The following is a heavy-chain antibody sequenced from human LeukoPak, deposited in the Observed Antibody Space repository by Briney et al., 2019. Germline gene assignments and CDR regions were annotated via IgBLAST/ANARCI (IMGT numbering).Heavy chain of an antibody. CDR3: ARGARASAFLTEYYFDY. Sequence: XSLXCAVSXGSXSSXYWSWIXQXPGXGLXXXXXXYYSGSTNYNPSLKSRVTISVDTSKNQFSLKLSSVTAADTAVYYCARGARASAFLTEYYFDYWGQGTLVTVSS. D-gene: IGHD3-9*01. V-gene: IGHV4-59*08. CDR1: XGSXSSXY. J-gene: IGHJ4*02. CDR2: XYYSGST.